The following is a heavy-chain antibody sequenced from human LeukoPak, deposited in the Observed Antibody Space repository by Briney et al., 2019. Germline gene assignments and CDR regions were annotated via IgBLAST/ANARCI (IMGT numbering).Heavy chain of an antibody. D-gene: IGHD3-9*01. Sequence: GASVKVSCKASGYTFTNFYMHWVRQAPGQGLEWMGVIDPSAGSTTYAQKFQGRVTMTRDTATSTVYMELSSLRSEDTAVFYCATTRYFDWNHDYWGQGTLVTVSS. CDR1: GYTFTNFY. CDR2: IDPSAGST. CDR3: ATTRYFDWNHDY. J-gene: IGHJ4*02. V-gene: IGHV1-46*01.